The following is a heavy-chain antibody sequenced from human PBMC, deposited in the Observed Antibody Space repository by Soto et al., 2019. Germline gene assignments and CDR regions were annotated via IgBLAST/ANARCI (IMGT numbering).Heavy chain of an antibody. V-gene: IGHV1-69*06. CDR1: GGTFSSYA. CDR2: IIPIFGTA. CDR3: AVNWDTVYYFDY. J-gene: IGHJ4*02. D-gene: IGHD4-17*01. Sequence: SVKVSFKASGGTFSSYAISWVRQAPGQGLEWMGGIIPIFGTANYAQKFQGRVTITADKSTSTAYMELSSLRSEDTAVYYCAVNWDTVYYFDYWGQGTLVTVSS.